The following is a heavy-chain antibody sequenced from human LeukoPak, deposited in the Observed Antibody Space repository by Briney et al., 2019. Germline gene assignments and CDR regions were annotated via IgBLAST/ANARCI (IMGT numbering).Heavy chain of an antibody. CDR3: ARDLTPLIQLWPRSVDYNYGMDV. J-gene: IGHJ6*02. CDR1: GFTFSNYD. D-gene: IGHD5-24*01. Sequence: GGSLRLSCAASGFTFSNYDMNWARQAPGEGLEWVANIKEDGSEIYYVDVVKGRFTISRDNANNSLYLQMNSLGAEDTAVYYCARDLTPLIQLWPRSVDYNYGMDVWGQGTTVTVSS. CDR2: IKEDGSEI. V-gene: IGHV3-7*01.